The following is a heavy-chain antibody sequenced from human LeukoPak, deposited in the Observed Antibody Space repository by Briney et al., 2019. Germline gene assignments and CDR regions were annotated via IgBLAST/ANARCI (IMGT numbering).Heavy chain of an antibody. J-gene: IGHJ3*01. CDR2: IYYSGST. D-gene: IGHD3-9*01. V-gene: IGHV4-59*01. CDR1: GGSLSSYY. CDR3: TREGYDILTGYRAAFDV. Sequence: TSETLSLTCTVSGGSLSSYYWSWIRQPPGKGLEWIGYIYYSGSTNYNPSLKSRVTISIDTSKNQFSLKLSSVTAADTAVYYCTREGYDILTGYRAAFDVWGQGTMVTVSS.